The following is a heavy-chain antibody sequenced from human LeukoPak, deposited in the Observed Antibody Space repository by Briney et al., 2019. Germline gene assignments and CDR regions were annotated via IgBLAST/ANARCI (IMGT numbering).Heavy chain of an antibody. CDR3: VRTNPWDLTYYFDY. D-gene: IGHD1-14*01. CDR1: GGSIKSHF. CDR2: IFHGGST. Sequence: SETLSLTCTVSGGSIKSHFWSWVRQPPGKRLEWIGYIFHGGSTNYNPSLKSRVTISVDTSKNQFSLRLTSVTAADTAVYYCVRTNPWDLTYYFDYWGQGTLVTVSS. V-gene: IGHV4-59*11. J-gene: IGHJ4*02.